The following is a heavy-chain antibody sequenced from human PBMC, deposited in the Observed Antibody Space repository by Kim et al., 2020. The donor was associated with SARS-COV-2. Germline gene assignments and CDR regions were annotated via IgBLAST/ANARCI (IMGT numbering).Heavy chain of an antibody. CDR2: ISGNGDFT. V-gene: IGHV3-23*01. Sequence: GGSLRLSCAASGLSFSTNGMSWVRQAPGKGLEWVSGISGNGDFTYYAESVKGRFTVSRDNSKNTLYLEMNSLSADDTAVYYCATLILVHWGQGALVTVS. J-gene: IGHJ4*02. CDR3: ATLILVH. CDR1: GLSFSTNG. D-gene: IGHD2-15*01.